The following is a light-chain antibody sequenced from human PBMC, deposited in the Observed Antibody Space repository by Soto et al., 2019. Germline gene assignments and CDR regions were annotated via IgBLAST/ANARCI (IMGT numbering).Light chain of an antibody. CDR2: DAS. Sequence: EIVLTQSPVTLSFSPGERATLSCRASQSVSSYLAWYQQKPGQAPRLLIYDASNRATGIPARFSGSGSGTDFTLTIDNLEPEDFAVYYCQQRSNWPPINFGQGKRREIK. V-gene: IGKV3-11*01. CDR3: QQRSNWPPIN. CDR1: QSVSSY. J-gene: IGKJ5*01.